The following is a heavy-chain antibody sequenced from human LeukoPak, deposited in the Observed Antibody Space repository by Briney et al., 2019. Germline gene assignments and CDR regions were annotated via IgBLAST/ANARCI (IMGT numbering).Heavy chain of an antibody. CDR3: ARGPVYYYGLLYYFDY. D-gene: IGHD3-10*01. J-gene: IGHJ4*02. CDR1: GGSISSGGYY. V-gene: IGHV4-61*08. Sequence: SETLSLTCTVSGGSISSGGYYWSWIRQPPGKGLEWIGYIYYSGSTNYNPSLKSRVTISVDTSKNQFSLKLSSVTAADTAVYYCARGPVYYYGLLYYFDYWGQGTLVTVSS. CDR2: IYYSGST.